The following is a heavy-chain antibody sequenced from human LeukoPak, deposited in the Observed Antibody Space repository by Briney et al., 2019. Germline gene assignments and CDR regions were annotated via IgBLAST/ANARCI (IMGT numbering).Heavy chain of an antibody. CDR3: ARDGHSYASGDY. CDR1: GYTFTSYD. CDR2: ISAYNGNT. V-gene: IGHV1-18*01. Sequence: ASVKVSCKASGYTFTSYDISWVRQAPGQGLEWMGWISAYNGNTNYVQKLQGRVTMTTDTSTSTAYMELRSLRSDDAAVYYCARDGHSYASGDYWGQGTLVTVSS. D-gene: IGHD5-18*01. J-gene: IGHJ4*02.